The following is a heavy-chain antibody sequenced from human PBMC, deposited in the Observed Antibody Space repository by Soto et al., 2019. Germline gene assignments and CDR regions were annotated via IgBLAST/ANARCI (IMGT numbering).Heavy chain of an antibody. Sequence: SETLSLTCTVSGASISGYYWSWIRESAGKGLEWIGRIYATGTTDYNPSLKSRVMMSVDTSKKQFSLKLRSVTAADTAVYYCVRDGTKTLRDWFDPWGQGISVTVSS. CDR3: VRDGTKTLRDWFDP. V-gene: IGHV4-4*07. CDR2: IYATGTT. CDR1: GASISGYY. D-gene: IGHD1-1*01. J-gene: IGHJ5*02.